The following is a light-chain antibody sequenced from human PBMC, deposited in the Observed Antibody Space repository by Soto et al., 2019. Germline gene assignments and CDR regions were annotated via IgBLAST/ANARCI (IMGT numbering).Light chain of an antibody. CDR2: GAS. V-gene: IGKV3-15*01. Sequence: EIVMTQSPATMSVSPGERATLSCRASQSISSDVAWYQQKPGQAPRLLIYGASTTATGIPARFSGSGSGTEFTRTISSLQSEDFAVYNCQQYNKWPRTFGQGTKVEIK. J-gene: IGKJ2*01. CDR1: QSISSD. CDR3: QQYNKWPRT.